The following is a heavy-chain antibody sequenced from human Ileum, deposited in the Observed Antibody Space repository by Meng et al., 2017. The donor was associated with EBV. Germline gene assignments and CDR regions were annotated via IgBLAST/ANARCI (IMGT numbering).Heavy chain of an antibody. J-gene: IGHJ5*02. V-gene: IGHV4-59*01. CDR2: IYYSGNA. D-gene: IGHD6-19*01. CDR3: ARTRGSAGAGADP. CDR1: GGSLSGYY. Sequence: GQLEESGPGLVKPSETLSLTCTVSGGSLSGYYWSWIRQPPGKGLEWIGYIYYSGNANYNPSLKSRLRLSVDTSKNQFSLNLDSVTAADTAVYYCARTRGSAGAGADPWGQGTLVTVSS.